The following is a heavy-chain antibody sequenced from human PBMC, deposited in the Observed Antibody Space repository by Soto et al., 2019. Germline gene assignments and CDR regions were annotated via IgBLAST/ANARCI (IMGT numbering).Heavy chain of an antibody. V-gene: IGHV4-34*01. CDR2: INHSGST. D-gene: IGHD2-21*02. Sequence: SETLSLTCAVYGGSFSGYYWTWIRQPPGTGLEWIGEINHSGSTDYNPSLKSRVTISVDTSKNQFSLKLTFLTAADTALYYCARDLWGYCGTDCYPLDVWGQGTTVTVSS. J-gene: IGHJ6*02. CDR1: GGSFSGYY. CDR3: ARDLWGYCGTDCYPLDV.